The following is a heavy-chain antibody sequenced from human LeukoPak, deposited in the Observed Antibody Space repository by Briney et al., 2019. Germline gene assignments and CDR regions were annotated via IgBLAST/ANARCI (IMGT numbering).Heavy chain of an antibody. CDR1: GFTFSSYA. J-gene: IGHJ6*02. Sequence: GGSLRLSCAASGFTFSSYAMSWVRQAPGKGLEWVSAISGSGGSTYYADSVKGRFTISGDNSKNTLYLQMNSLRAEDTAVYYCARPLVPAASRVYYYGMDVWGQGTTVTVSS. CDR2: ISGSGGST. D-gene: IGHD2-2*01. V-gene: IGHV3-23*01. CDR3: ARPLVPAASRVYYYGMDV.